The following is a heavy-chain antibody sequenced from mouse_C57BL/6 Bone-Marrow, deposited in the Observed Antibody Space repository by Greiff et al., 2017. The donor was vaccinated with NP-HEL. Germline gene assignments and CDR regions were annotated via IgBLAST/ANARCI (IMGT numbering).Heavy chain of an antibody. Sequence: QVQLQQPGAELVKPGASVKLSCKASGYTFTSYWMHWVKQRPGQGLEWIGMIHPNSGSTNYNEKFKSKATLTVDKSSSTAYMQLSSLTSKDSAVYYCAPRYGYLFAYWGQGTLVTVSA. CDR1: GYTFTSYW. J-gene: IGHJ3*01. V-gene: IGHV1-64*01. D-gene: IGHD2-2*01. CDR3: APRYGYLFAY. CDR2: IHPNSGST.